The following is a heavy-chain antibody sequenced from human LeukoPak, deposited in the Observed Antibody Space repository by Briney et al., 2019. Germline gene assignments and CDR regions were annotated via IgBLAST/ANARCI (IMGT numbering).Heavy chain of an antibody. D-gene: IGHD3-9*01. J-gene: IGHJ4*02. V-gene: IGHV4-30-2*01. CDR1: GGSISSGGYS. CDR3: ARPSGYDILTGYYIS. CDR2: IYHSGST. Sequence: SETLSLTCAVSGGSISSGGYSWSWIRQPPGKGLEWIGYIYHSGSTYYNPSLKSRVTISVDTSKNQFSLKLSSVTAADTAVYYCARPSGYDILTGYYISWGQGTLVTVSS.